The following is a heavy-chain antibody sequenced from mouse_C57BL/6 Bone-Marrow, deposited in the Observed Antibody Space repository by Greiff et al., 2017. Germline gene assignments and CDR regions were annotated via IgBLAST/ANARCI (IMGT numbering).Heavy chain of an antibody. Sequence: VQLQESGAELVRPGASVTLSCKASGYTFTDYEMHWVKQTPVHGLEWIGAIDPETGGTAYNQKFKGKAILTADKSSSTAYMELRSLTSEDSAVYYCPLLPYWYFDVWGTGTTVTVSS. J-gene: IGHJ1*03. CDR2: IDPETGGT. CDR1: GYTFTDYE. V-gene: IGHV1-15*01. CDR3: PLLPYWYFDV. D-gene: IGHD2-3*01.